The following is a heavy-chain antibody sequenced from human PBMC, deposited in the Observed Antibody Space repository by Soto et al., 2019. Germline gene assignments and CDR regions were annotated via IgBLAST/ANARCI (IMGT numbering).Heavy chain of an antibody. CDR3: ARGLLTYYDILTGYSMPHDYYYYYGMDV. Sequence: GASVKVSCKASGGTFSSYAISWVRQAPGQGLEWMGGIIPIFGTANYAQKFQGRVTITADESTSTAYMELSSLRSEDTAVYYCARGLLTYYDILTGYSMPHDYYYYYGMDVWGQGTTVTVSS. CDR2: IIPIFGTA. CDR1: GGTFSSYA. D-gene: IGHD3-9*01. V-gene: IGHV1-69*13. J-gene: IGHJ6*02.